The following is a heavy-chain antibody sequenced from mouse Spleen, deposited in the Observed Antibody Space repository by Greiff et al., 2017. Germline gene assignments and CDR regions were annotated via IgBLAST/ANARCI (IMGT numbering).Heavy chain of an antibody. J-gene: IGHJ4*01. CDR2: IYPGSGNT. D-gene: IGHD3-1*01. CDR1: GYTFTDYY. Sequence: QVQLKESGPELVKPGASVKISCKASGYTFTDYYINWVKQRPGQGLEWIGWIYPGSGNTKYNEKFKGKATLTVDTSSSTAYMQLSSLTSEDSAVYFCAREEAARATFYYAMDYWGQGTSVTVSS. V-gene: IGHV1-84*01. CDR3: AREEAARATFYYAMDY.